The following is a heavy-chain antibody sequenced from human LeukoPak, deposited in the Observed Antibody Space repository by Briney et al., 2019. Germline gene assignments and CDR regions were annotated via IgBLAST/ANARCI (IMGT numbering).Heavy chain of an antibody. J-gene: IGHJ4*02. D-gene: IGHD3-10*01. CDR3: ARWLGIKSGELFGFDY. CDR2: IYPGDSDT. Sequence: GESLKISCKGSGYSFISYWIGWVRQMPGKGLEWMGIIYPGDSDTRYSPSFQGQVTISVDKSISTAYLQWSSLKASDTATYYCARWLGIKSGELFGFDYWGQGTLVTVSS. V-gene: IGHV5-51*01. CDR1: GYSFISYW.